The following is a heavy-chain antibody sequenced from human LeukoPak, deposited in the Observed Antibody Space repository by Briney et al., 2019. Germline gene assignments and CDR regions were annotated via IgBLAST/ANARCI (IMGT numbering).Heavy chain of an antibody. CDR2: INHSGST. J-gene: IGHJ4*02. CDR1: GGSFSGYY. Sequence: SETLSLTCAVYGGSFSGYYWSWIRQPPGKGLEWIGEINHSGSTNYNPSLKSRVTISVDTSKSQFSLKLSSVTAADTAVYYCARGLDGSSPGYWGQGTLVTVSS. CDR3: ARGLDGSSPGY. V-gene: IGHV4-34*01. D-gene: IGHD6-6*01.